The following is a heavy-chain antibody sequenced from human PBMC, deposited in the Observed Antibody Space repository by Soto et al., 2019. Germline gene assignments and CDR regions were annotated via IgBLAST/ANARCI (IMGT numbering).Heavy chain of an antibody. J-gene: IGHJ6*02. D-gene: IGHD5-18*01. CDR2: IYYSGST. CDR3: AREGRTSGYSDGYYYYYGMDV. Sequence: SETLSLTCTVSGGSVSSGSYYWSWIRQPPGKGLEWIGYIYYSGSTNYNPSLKSGVTISVDTSKNHFSLKLRSVKAADTAVYYCAREGRTSGYSDGYYYYYGMDVWVQGTTVT. V-gene: IGHV4-61*03. CDR1: GGSVSSGSYY.